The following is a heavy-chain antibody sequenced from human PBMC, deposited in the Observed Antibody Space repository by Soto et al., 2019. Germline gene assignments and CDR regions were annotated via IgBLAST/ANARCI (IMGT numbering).Heavy chain of an antibody. J-gene: IGHJ4*02. CDR1: GGSISSGGYY. V-gene: IGHV4-31*03. CDR3: ARGRGGWFGESYYFDY. CDR2: IYYSGST. D-gene: IGHD3-10*01. Sequence: SETLSLTCTVSGGSISSGGYYWSWICQHPGKGLEWIGYIYYSGSTYYNPSLKSRVTISVDTSKNQFSLKLSSVTAADTAVYYCARGRGGWFGESYYFDYWGQGTLVTVSS.